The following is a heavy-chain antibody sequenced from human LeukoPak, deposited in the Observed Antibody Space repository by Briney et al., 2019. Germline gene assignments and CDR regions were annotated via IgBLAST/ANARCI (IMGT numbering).Heavy chain of an antibody. Sequence: PGGSLRLSCAASRFTFSNYWMTWVRQAPGKGLEWVASINLDGSEKFYVDSVKGRFTISRDNPKNSLYLQMNSLRPEDTAVYYCAKESDSSGYYYVGAFDIWGQGTMVTVSS. D-gene: IGHD3-22*01. CDR1: RFTFSNYW. J-gene: IGHJ3*02. V-gene: IGHV3-7*01. CDR2: INLDGSEK. CDR3: AKESDSSGYYYVGAFDI.